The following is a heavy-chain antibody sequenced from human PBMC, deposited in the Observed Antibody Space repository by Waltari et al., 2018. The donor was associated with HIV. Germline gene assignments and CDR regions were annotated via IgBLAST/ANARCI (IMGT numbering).Heavy chain of an antibody. CDR2: VIPMSGTA. J-gene: IGHJ4*02. D-gene: IGHD3-10*01. V-gene: IGHV1-69*08. CDR3: ASARETMGVDFDF. Sequence: QVQLVQSGAEVRTPGSSVKVSCKASGGSFTSYSIHWVRQAPGQGLEWMGRVIPMSGTAMKSQKFQARVTISAYKSTTTAYMELTSLRTEDTAVYYCASARETMGVDFDFWGQGTLVTVFS. CDR1: GGSFTSYS.